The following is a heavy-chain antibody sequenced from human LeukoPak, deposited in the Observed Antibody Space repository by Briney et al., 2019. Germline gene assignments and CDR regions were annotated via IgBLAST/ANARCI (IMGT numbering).Heavy chain of an antibody. CDR1: GFTFSTYN. CDR3: ARYDYGDYEDYYYFMDV. J-gene: IGHJ6*03. CDR2: ITTSSGTT. V-gene: IGHV3-48*01. Sequence: GGSLRLSCAASGFTFSTYNMIWVRQAPGKGLEWVSYITTSSGTTYYADSVKGRFTISRDNAKNSLYLQMNSLRAEDTAVYYCARYDYGDYEDYYYFMDVWGKGTTVTVSS. D-gene: IGHD4-17*01.